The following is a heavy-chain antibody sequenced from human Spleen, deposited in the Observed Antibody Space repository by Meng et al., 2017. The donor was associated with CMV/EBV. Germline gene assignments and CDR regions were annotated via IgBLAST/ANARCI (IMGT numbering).Heavy chain of an antibody. CDR1: GGSISSGDYC. Sequence: DSGQALVNLSQTLSLTCIHYGGSISSGDYCGSWIRQPPGKGLEWIGYIHFSGSAYYNPSLKSRVTISVDTSKNQFSLKVRSVTAADMFVYKRETAYDILTGNDYWGQGTLVTVSS. D-gene: IGHD3-9*01. V-gene: IGHV4-30-4*08. CDR3: ETAYDILTGNDY. J-gene: IGHJ4*02. CDR2: IHFSGSA.